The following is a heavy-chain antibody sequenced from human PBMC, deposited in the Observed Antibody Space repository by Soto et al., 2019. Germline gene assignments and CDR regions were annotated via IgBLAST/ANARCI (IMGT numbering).Heavy chain of an antibody. CDR3: ARGDCTGAYCYSWPFNYGVDV. J-gene: IGHJ6*01. D-gene: IGHD2-15*01. V-gene: IGHV3-33*08. CDR2: IWYDGSNK. Sequence: QVQLVESGGGVVQPGGSLRLSCTTSGFTFNTYGMYWVRQAPGKGLEWVAIIWYDGSNKYYGDSVKGRFTISRDNSKNTLYLQMNSLRVEDTALYYCARGDCTGAYCYSWPFNYGVDVW. CDR1: GFTFNTYG.